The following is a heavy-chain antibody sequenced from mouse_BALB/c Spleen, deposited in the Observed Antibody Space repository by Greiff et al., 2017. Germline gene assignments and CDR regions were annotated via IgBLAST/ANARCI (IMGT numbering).Heavy chain of an antibody. CDR2: ISSGGSYT. CDR3: AREHYGNLLYWYFDV. V-gene: IGHV5-9-4*01. Sequence: EVQLVESGGGLVKPGGSLKLSCAASGFTFSSYAMSWVRQSPEKRLEWVAEISSGGSYTYYPDTVTGRFTISRDNAKNTLYLEMSSLRSEDTAMYYCAREHYGNLLYWYFDVWGAGTTVTVSS. CDR1: GFTFSSYA. D-gene: IGHD2-1*01. J-gene: IGHJ1*01.